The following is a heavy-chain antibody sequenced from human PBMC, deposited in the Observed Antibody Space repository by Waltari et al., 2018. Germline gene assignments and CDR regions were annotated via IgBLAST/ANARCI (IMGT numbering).Heavy chain of an antibody. J-gene: IGHJ6*02. CDR1: GYTFTSYY. Sequence: QVQLVQSGAEVKTPGASVKVSCKASGYTFTSYYINWVRPAPGQGLEWMGWMNPNSGNTGYAQKFQGRVTMTRNTSISTAYMDLSSLRSEETAVYYCATGPYYYDSSGYYYYYGMDVWGQGTTVTVSS. V-gene: IGHV1-8*01. CDR3: ATGPYYYDSSGYYYYYGMDV. D-gene: IGHD3-22*01. CDR2: MNPNSGNT.